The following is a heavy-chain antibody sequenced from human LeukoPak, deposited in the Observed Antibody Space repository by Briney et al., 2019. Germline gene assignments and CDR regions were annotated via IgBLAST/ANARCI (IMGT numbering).Heavy chain of an antibody. J-gene: IGHJ4*02. CDR3: ARVADGDKYGGRDY. CDR2: IINDGSST. V-gene: IGHV3-74*01. D-gene: IGHD5-24*01. Sequence: GGSLRLTCAASGFNFKNYWMHWVRQAPGKGLERVSRIINDGSSTTYADSVKGRFTISRDNAKDTLYLQMNSLRVEDTAVYYCARVADGDKYGGRDYWGQGALVIVSS. CDR1: GFNFKNYW.